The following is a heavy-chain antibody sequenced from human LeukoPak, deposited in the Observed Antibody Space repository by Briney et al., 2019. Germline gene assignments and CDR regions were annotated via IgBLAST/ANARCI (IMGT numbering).Heavy chain of an antibody. D-gene: IGHD6-19*01. CDR2: ISYDGSNK. Sequence: GGSLRLSCAASGFTFSSYGMHWVRQAPGKGLGWVAVISYDGSNKYYADSVKGRFTISRDNSKNTLYLQMNSLRAEDTAVYYCAKDIAVAGTVDYWGQGTLVTVSS. CDR1: GFTFSSYG. CDR3: AKDIAVAGTVDY. V-gene: IGHV3-30*18. J-gene: IGHJ4*02.